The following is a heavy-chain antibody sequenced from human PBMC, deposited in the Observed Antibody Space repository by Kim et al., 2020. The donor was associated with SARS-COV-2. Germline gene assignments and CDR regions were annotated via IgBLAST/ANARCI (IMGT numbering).Heavy chain of an antibody. Sequence: SETLSLTCTVSGGSISSGGYYWSWIRQHPGKGLEWIGYIYYSGSTYYDPSLKSRVTISVDTSKNQFSLKLSSVTAADTAMYYCAREGITMVRGVSNWFDPCGQETRGTVSS. J-gene: IGHJ5*02. D-gene: IGHD3-10*01. CDR2: IYYSGST. CDR1: GGSISSGGYY. V-gene: IGHV4-31*03. CDR3: AREGITMVRGVSNWFDP.